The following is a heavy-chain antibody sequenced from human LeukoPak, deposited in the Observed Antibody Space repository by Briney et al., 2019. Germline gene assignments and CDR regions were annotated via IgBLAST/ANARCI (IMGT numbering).Heavy chain of an antibody. CDR2: IKQDGSTK. CDR1: GFTFSRYW. V-gene: IGHV3-7*03. Sequence: GGSLRLSCAASGFTFSRYWMIWLRQAPGKGLEWVANIKQDGSTKYYVDSVKGRFTISRDNAKNSLYLQMNSLRVEDTAVYYCARDPPALGYYYYGMDVWGQGTTVTVS. CDR3: ARDPPALGYYYYGMDV. J-gene: IGHJ6*02. D-gene: IGHD3-16*01.